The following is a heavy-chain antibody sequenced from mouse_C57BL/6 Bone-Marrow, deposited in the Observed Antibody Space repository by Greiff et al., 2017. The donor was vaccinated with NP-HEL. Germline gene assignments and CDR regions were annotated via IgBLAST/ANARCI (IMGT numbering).Heavy chain of an antibody. CDR1: GFTFSSYA. CDR2: ISDGGSYT. D-gene: IGHD2-2*01. V-gene: IGHV5-4*01. J-gene: IGHJ2*01. CDR3: ARGTMVTTKVYFDY. Sequence: EVLVVESGGGLVKPGGSLKLSCAASGFTFSSYAMSWVRQTPEKRLEWVATISDGGSYTYYPDNVKGRFTISRDNAKNNLYLQMSHLKSEDTAMYYCARGTMVTTKVYFDYWGQGTTLTVSS.